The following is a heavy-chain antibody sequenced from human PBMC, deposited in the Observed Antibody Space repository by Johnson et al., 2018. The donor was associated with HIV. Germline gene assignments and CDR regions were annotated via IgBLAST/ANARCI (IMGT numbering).Heavy chain of an antibody. J-gene: IGHJ3*02. V-gene: IGHV3-11*04. Sequence: QVQLVESGGGLVKPGGSLRLSCAASGFTFSDYYMSWIRQAPGKGLEWVSYISSSGSTIYSADSVKGRFTISRANAKNSLYLQMNSLRAEDTAVYYCARSGTAVDGYSSSLGDAFDIWGQGTMVTVSS. CDR3: ARSGTAVDGYSSSLGDAFDI. CDR1: GFTFSDYY. CDR2: ISSSGSTI. D-gene: IGHD6-13*01.